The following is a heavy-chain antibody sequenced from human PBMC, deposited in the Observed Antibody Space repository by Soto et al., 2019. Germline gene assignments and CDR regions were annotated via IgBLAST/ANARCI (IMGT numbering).Heavy chain of an antibody. CDR1: GYTFTGYY. Sequence: ASVKVSCKASGYTFTGYYMHWVRQAPGQGLEWMGWINPNSGGTNYAQKFQGRVTMTRDTSISTAYMELSRLRSDDTAVYYCARVMSGYYTYYYYYGMDVWGQGTTVTVSS. D-gene: IGHD3-22*01. J-gene: IGHJ6*02. V-gene: IGHV1-2*02. CDR3: ARVMSGYYTYYYYYGMDV. CDR2: INPNSGGT.